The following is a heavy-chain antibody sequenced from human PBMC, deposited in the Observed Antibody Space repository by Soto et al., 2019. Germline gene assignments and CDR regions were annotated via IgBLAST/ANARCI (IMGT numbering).Heavy chain of an antibody. Sequence: SETLSLTCTVSGGSISSGDYYWSWIRQPPGKGLERIGYIYYSGSTYYNPSLKSRVTISVDTSKNQFSLKLSSVTAADTAVYYCARDRTYYDFWSGYHTGMDYYYGMDVWGQGTTVTVSS. V-gene: IGHV4-30-4*01. CDR3: ARDRTYYDFWSGYHTGMDYYYGMDV. CDR2: IYYSGST. CDR1: GGSISSGDYY. D-gene: IGHD3-3*01. J-gene: IGHJ6*02.